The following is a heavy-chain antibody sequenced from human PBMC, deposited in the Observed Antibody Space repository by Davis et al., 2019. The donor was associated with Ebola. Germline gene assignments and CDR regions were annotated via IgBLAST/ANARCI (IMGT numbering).Heavy chain of an antibody. V-gene: IGHV4-59*08. CDR3: SNEDY. D-gene: IGHD4-11*01. CDR2: IHYSGNT. CDR1: GGSITGYH. J-gene: IGHJ4*02. Sequence: SETLSLSCTVSGGSITGYHWSWIRQPPGKGLEWIGYIHYSGNTNYNPSLKSRVTISLDTSKNHFSLKLSSVTAADTAVYYCSNEDYWGQGTLVTVSS.